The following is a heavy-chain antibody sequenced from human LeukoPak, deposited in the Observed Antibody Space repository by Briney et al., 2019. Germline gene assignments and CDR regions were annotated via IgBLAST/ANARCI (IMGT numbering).Heavy chain of an antibody. V-gene: IGHV5-51*01. D-gene: IGHD6-13*01. Sequence: HGESLKISCKGSGYNFTTYWAAWVRHMPGKGLEWMGIIFPGDSDTRYRPSFQGQVTTSADKSLTTAYLQWSSLKASDTAMYYCARGFGSTWLEYWGQGTLVTVSS. CDR3: ARGFGSTWLEY. CDR2: IFPGDSDT. J-gene: IGHJ1*01. CDR1: GYNFTTYW.